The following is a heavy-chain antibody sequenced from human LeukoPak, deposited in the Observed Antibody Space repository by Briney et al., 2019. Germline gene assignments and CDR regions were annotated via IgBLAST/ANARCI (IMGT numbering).Heavy chain of an antibody. J-gene: IGHJ4*02. V-gene: IGHV1-18*01. CDR3: ARDSRWELRLPQIDY. CDR2: ISAYNGNT. Sequence: GASVKVSCKASGGTFSNYAISWVRQAPGQGLEWMGWISAYNGNTNYAQKLQGRVTMTTDTSTSTAYMELRSLRSDDTAVYYCARDSRWELRLPQIDYWGQGTLVTVSS. CDR1: GGTFSNYA. D-gene: IGHD1-26*01.